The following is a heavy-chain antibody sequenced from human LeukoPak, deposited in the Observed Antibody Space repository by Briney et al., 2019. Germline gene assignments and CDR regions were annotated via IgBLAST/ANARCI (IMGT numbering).Heavy chain of an antibody. CDR3: ARVAAAHAFDI. J-gene: IGHJ3*02. Sequence: SETLSLTCTVSGGSISSGSYYWSWIRQPAGKGLEWIGRIYTSGSTNYNPSLKSRVTISVDTSKNQFSLKLSSVTAADTAVYYCARVAAAHAFDIWGQGTMVTVSS. V-gene: IGHV4-61*02. CDR2: IYTSGST. CDR1: GGSISSGSYY. D-gene: IGHD6-13*01.